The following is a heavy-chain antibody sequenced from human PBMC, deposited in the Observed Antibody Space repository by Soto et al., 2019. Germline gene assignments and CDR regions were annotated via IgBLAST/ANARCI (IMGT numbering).Heavy chain of an antibody. J-gene: IGHJ5*02. CDR2: IYYSGST. D-gene: IGHD1-1*01. Sequence: PSETLSLTCTVSGGSISSGGYYWSWIRQHPGKGLEWIGYIYYSGSTYYNPSLKSRVTISVDTSKNQFSLKLSSVTAADTAVYYCAREGTGWFDPWGQGTLVTVSS. CDR3: AREGTGWFDP. CDR1: GGSISSGGYY. V-gene: IGHV4-31*03.